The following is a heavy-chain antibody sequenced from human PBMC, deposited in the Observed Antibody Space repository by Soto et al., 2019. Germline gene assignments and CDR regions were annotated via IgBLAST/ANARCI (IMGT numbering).Heavy chain of an antibody. CDR2: ISSSSSYI. J-gene: IGHJ4*02. V-gene: IGHV3-21*01. D-gene: IGHD1-7*01. CDR3: ARDSRISPGTTCSDY. Sequence: PGGSLRLSCAASGFTFSSYFMSWVRQAPGKGLERVSSISSSSSYIYYVDSVKGRFTISRDNAKNSLYLQMNSLRAEDTAVYYCARDSRISPGTTCSDYWGQGT. CDR1: GFTFSSYF.